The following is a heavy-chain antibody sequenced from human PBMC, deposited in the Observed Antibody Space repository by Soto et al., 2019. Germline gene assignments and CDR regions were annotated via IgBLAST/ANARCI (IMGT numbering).Heavy chain of an antibody. CDR1: GYTFRDYY. J-gene: IGHJ4*02. V-gene: IGHV1-2*02. CDR3: AKEPATAKPEGVDF. Sequence: ASVKVSCKASGYTFRDYYINWVRQAPGQGLEWMGWINPNSGGTKYAPKFQGGVTMTRDTSITTAYMELSRLRSGDTAVYYCAKEPATAKPEGVDFWGQGTLVTVSS. CDR2: INPNSGGT. D-gene: IGHD1-1*01.